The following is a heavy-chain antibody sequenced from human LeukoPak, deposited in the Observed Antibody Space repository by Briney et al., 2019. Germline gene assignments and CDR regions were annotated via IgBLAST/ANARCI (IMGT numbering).Heavy chain of an antibody. CDR3: ASAGYSSGWYPFDY. Sequence: SVKVSCKASGGTFISYAISWVRQAPGQGLEWMGRIIPIFGTANYAQKFQGRVTITTDESTSTAYMELSSLRSEDTALYYCASAGYSSGWYPFDYWGQGTLVTVSS. J-gene: IGHJ4*02. CDR2: IIPIFGTA. V-gene: IGHV1-69*05. CDR1: GGTFISYA. D-gene: IGHD6-19*01.